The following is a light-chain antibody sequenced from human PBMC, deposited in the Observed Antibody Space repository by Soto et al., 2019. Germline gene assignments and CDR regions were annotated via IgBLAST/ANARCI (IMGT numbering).Light chain of an antibody. V-gene: IGLV2-14*01. CDR2: DVS. Sequence: QSALTQPASVSGSPGQSSTISCTGTSSDVGGYNYVSWYQQHPGKAPKLMIYDVSNRPSGVSNRFSGSKSGNTASLTISGLHAEDEADYYCSSYTSSSTWVFGGRTKVTVL. CDR3: SSYTSSSTWV. CDR1: SSDVGGYNY. J-gene: IGLJ3*02.